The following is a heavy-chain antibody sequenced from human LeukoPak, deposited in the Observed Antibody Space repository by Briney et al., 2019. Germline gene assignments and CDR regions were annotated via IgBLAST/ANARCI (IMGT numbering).Heavy chain of an antibody. J-gene: IGHJ5*02. CDR1: GFTFSSYG. V-gene: IGHV3-30*02. CDR2: IRYDGSNK. CDR3: AKGRYCSGGSCDGS. D-gene: IGHD2-15*01. Sequence: TGGSLRLSCAASGFTFSSYGMHWVRQAPGKGLEWVAFIRYDGSNKYYADSVKGRFTISRDNSKNTLYLQMNSLRAGDTAVYYCAKGRYCSGGSCDGSWGQGTLVTVSS.